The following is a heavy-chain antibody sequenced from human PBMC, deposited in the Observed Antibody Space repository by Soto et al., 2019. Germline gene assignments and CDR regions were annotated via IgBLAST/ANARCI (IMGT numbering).Heavy chain of an antibody. J-gene: IGHJ6*02. D-gene: IGHD6-13*01. Sequence: PGGSLRLSCAASGFTFSTYAMTWVRQAPGKGLEWVSTLTGSGYTTYYADSVKGRFTISRDNSKNTLYLQMNSLRAEDTAVYYCAKDSSSWYWSPDYYYYGMDVWGQGTTVTVSS. CDR2: LTGSGYTT. CDR3: AKDSSSWYWSPDYYYYGMDV. CDR1: GFTFSTYA. V-gene: IGHV3-23*01.